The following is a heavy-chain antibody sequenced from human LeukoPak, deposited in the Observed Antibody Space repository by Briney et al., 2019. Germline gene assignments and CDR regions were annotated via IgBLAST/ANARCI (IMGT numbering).Heavy chain of an antibody. Sequence: ASVKVSCMASGYTFTSYVNWVRQATGQGLEWMGWMNPNSGNTGYAQKFQGRVTITRNTSISTAYMELSSLRSEDTAVYYCASRGNLKAFDIWGQGTMVTVSS. CDR3: ASRGNLKAFDI. J-gene: IGHJ3*02. CDR1: GYTFTSYV. CDR2: MNPNSGNT. D-gene: IGHD2/OR15-2a*01. V-gene: IGHV1-8*03.